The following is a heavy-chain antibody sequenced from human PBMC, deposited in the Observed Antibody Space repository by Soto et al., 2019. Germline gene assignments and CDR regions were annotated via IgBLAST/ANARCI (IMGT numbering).Heavy chain of an antibody. CDR1: GGTFSNYP. CDR2: IIPILDIA. J-gene: IGHJ4*02. D-gene: IGHD4-17*01. V-gene: IGHV1-69*04. Sequence: QVQLVQSGAEVKKPGSSVKVSCKASGGTFSNYPITWVRQAPGQGLEWMGRIIPILDIANYAKKFQGRVTITADKSTSTAYMELSSLGSEDTAVYYCARDVGLGPVTVSTHVDYWGQGTLVIVSS. CDR3: ARDVGLGPVTVSTHVDY.